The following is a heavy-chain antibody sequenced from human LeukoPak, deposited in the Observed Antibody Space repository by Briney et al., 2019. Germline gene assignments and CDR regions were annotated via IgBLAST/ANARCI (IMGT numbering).Heavy chain of an antibody. Sequence: PSETLSLTCAVYGGSFSGYYWSWIRQPPGKGLEWIGEINHSGSTNYNPSLKSRVTISVDTSKNQFSLKLSSVTAADTAVYYCARGYIVASDFDYWGQGTLVTVSS. D-gene: IGHD5-12*01. CDR2: INHSGST. V-gene: IGHV4-34*01. J-gene: IGHJ4*02. CDR1: GGSFSGYY. CDR3: ARGYIVASDFDY.